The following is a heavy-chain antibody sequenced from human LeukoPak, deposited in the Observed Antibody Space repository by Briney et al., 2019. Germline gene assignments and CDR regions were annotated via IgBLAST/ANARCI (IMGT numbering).Heavy chain of an antibody. V-gene: IGHV3-23*01. Sequence: GGSLRLSCAVSGFTFTNYAMSWVRQAPGKGLEWVSAISGTGGSTYYADSVKGRFTISRDNSKNTLYLQMNRLRAEDTAVYFCARVAAAGTKGFWDYWGQGTLVTVSS. J-gene: IGHJ4*02. CDR2: ISGTGGST. CDR3: ARVAAAGTKGFWDY. CDR1: GFTFTNYA. D-gene: IGHD6-13*01.